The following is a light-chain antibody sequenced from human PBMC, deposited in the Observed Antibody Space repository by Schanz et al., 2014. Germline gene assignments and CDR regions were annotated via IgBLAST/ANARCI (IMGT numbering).Light chain of an antibody. J-gene: IGLJ1*01. CDR3: SSYGGNLGV. CDR1: SSDVGAYDY. CDR2: EVN. V-gene: IGLV2-8*01. Sequence: QSALNQPPSASGSPGQSVTISCTGTSSDVGAYDYVSWYQQHPGKVPKLIIYEVNKRPSGVSNRFSGSKSGNTASLTVSGLQAEDEADYYCSSYGGNLGVFATGTKLTVL.